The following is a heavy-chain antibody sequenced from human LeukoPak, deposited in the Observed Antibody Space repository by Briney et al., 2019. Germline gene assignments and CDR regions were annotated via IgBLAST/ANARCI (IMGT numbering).Heavy chain of an antibody. Sequence: SETLSLTCAVYGGSFSGYYWSWIRQPPGKGLEWIGEINHSGSTNCNPSLKSRVTISVDTSKNQFSLKLSSVTAADTAVYYCARRWRYYYDSSGPKGWFDPWGQGTLVTVSS. V-gene: IGHV4-34*01. CDR3: ARRWRYYYDSSGPKGWFDP. J-gene: IGHJ5*02. CDR1: GGSFSGYY. CDR2: INHSGST. D-gene: IGHD3-22*01.